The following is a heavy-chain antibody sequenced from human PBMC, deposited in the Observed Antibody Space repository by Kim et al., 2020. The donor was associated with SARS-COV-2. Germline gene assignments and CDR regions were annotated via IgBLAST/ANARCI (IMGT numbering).Heavy chain of an antibody. J-gene: IGHJ4*02. CDR3: TRGPGAIALDY. V-gene: IGHV3-74*01. CDR2: ISGDSSTT. Sequence: GGSLRLSCAASGFTFSAYCMNWVRQAPGKGLLWVSRISGDSSTTYYADSVKGRFTISRDNAMNTLYLQMNSLRADDAAVYYCTRGPGAIALDYWGQGTLV. D-gene: IGHD2-2*01. CDR1: GFTFSAYC.